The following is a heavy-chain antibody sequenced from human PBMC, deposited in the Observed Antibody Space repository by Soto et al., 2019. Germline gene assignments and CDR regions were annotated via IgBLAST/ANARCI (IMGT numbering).Heavy chain of an antibody. D-gene: IGHD2-2*01. Sequence: EVQLLESGGGLVQPGGSLRLSCEASGFTFSSHAMSWVRQAPGKGLEWVSAISGSDAGTFDADSVRGRFTISRDNSKNTIYMHMTSLRVEDTAIYYCTKDACTSSSFYFDFWGQGSLVTVSS. J-gene: IGHJ4*02. V-gene: IGHV3-23*01. CDR3: TKDACTSSSFYFDF. CDR1: GFTFSSHA. CDR2: ISGSDAGT.